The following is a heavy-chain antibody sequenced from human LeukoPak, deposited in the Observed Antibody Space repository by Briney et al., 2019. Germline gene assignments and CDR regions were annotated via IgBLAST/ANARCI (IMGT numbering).Heavy chain of an antibody. V-gene: IGHV3-23*01. CDR3: AKTDSSGYYYGTFDY. J-gene: IGHJ4*02. CDR2: ISGSGGST. D-gene: IGHD3-22*01. Sequence: GGSLRLSCAASGFTFSSYAMSWVSQAPGKGLEWVSGISGSGGSTYYADSVKGRFTISRDNFKNTLYLQMNSLRAEDTAVYYCAKTDSSGYYYGTFDYWGQGTLVTVSS. CDR1: GFTFSSYA.